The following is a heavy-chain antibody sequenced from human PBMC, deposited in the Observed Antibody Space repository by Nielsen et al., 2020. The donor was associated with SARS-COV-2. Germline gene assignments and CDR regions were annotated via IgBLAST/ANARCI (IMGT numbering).Heavy chain of an antibody. CDR1: GFTFDDYA. D-gene: IGHD6-19*01. CDR3: AREVGGPGY. Sequence: SLKISCAASGFTFDDYAMHWVRQAPGKGLEWVSGISWNSGSIGYADSVKGRFTISRDNAKNSLYLQMNSLRAEDTAVYYCAREVGGPGYWGQGTLVTVSS. CDR2: ISWNSGSI. J-gene: IGHJ4*02. V-gene: IGHV3-9*01.